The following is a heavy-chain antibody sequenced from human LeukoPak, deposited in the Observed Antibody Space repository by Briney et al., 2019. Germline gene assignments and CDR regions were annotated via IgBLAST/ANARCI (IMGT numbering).Heavy chain of an antibody. CDR3: AREGDSTGYRYFDY. J-gene: IGHJ4*02. CDR1: GFTFSSYA. V-gene: IGHV3-23*01. Sequence: GGSLRLSCAASGFTFSSYAMSWVRQAPGKGLEWVSAISGSGGSTYYADSVKGRFTISRDNAKNSLFLQMNSLRAEDTAVYYCAREGDSTGYRYFDYWGQGTLVTVSS. CDR2: ISGSGGST. D-gene: IGHD3-22*01.